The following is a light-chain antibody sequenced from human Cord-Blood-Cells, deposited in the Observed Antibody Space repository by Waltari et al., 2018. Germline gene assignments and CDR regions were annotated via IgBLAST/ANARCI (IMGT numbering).Light chain of an antibody. V-gene: IGKV1-39*01. CDR1: QSISSY. CDR3: QQSYSTPFT. Sequence: QLTQPPSSLSASVGDTVTLTCRASQSISSYLNWYQQKPGKPPKLLIYAASSLQSGVPSRFSGSGSGTDFTLTISSLQPEDFATYYCQQSYSTPFTFGPGTKVDIK. CDR2: AAS. J-gene: IGKJ3*01.